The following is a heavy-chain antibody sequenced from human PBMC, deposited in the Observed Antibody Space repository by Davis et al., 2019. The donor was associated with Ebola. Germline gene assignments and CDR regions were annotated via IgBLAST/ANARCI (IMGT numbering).Heavy chain of an antibody. Sequence: SQTPSLTCAVYGGSFSGYYWSWIRQPPGKGLEWIGEINHSGSTNYNPSLKSRVTISVDTSKNQFSLKLSSVTAADTAVYYCARGNAFDIWGQGTMVTVSS. CDR1: GGSFSGYY. CDR3: ARGNAFDI. CDR2: INHSGST. J-gene: IGHJ3*02. V-gene: IGHV4-34*01.